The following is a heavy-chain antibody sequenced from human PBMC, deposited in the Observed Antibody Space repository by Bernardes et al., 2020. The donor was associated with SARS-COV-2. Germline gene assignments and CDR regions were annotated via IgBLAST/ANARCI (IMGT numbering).Heavy chain of an antibody. CDR1: GGSISNYY. CDR3: ASFEYSSALGFDY. J-gene: IGHJ4*02. V-gene: IGHV4-59*01. CDR2: IYYNGNN. D-gene: IGHD6-6*01. Sequence: SETLSLTCTVSGGSISNYYWTWIRQPPRTGLEWIGYIYYNGNNQYNPSLKSRVTISIDTSKNQLSLELTSVTAADTAVYFCASFEYSSALGFDYWGQGTLVTVSS.